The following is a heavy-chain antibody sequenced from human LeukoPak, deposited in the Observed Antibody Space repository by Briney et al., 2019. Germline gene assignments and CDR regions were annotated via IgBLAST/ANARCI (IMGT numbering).Heavy chain of an antibody. Sequence: ASVKVSCKASGYTFTGYYMHWVRQAPGQGLEWMGWTNPNSGGTNYAQKFQGRVTMTRDTSISTAYMELSRLRSDDTAVYYCARAQIYYYYMDVWGKGTTVTVSS. CDR3: ARAQIYYYYMDV. V-gene: IGHV1-2*02. J-gene: IGHJ6*03. CDR1: GYTFTGYY. CDR2: TNPNSGGT.